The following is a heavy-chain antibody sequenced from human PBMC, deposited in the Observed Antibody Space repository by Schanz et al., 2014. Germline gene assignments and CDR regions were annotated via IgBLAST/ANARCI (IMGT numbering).Heavy chain of an antibody. D-gene: IGHD6-13*01. CDR3: VSQTGSPNY. CDR1: GITFENYA. V-gene: IGHV3-7*01. CDR2: IKHDGSVK. J-gene: IGHJ4*02. Sequence: EVQLVESGGGVVRPGGSLRLSCAASGITFENYALTWVRQVPGKGLEWVANIKHDGSVKDYVDSVEGRFTISRDNANRSLFRQMNSLRVEDTAVYFCVSQTGSPNYWGQGTLVTVSS.